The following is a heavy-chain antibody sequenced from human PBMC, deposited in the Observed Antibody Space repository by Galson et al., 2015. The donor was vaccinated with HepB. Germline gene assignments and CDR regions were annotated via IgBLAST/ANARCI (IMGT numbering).Heavy chain of an antibody. CDR3: ARHPVATIRKEESDAFDI. CDR2: IYPGDSDT. CDR1: GYSFTSYW. D-gene: IGHD5-12*01. V-gene: IGHV5-51*01. J-gene: IGHJ3*02. Sequence: QSGAEVKKPGESLKISCKGSGYSFTSYWIGWVRQMPGKGLEWMGIIYPGDSDTRYSPSFQGQVTISADKSISTAYLQWSSLKASDTAMYYCARHPVATIRKEESDAFDIWGQGTMVTVSS.